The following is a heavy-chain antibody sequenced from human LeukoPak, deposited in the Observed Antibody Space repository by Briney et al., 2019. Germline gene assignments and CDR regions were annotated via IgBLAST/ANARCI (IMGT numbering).Heavy chain of an antibody. J-gene: IGHJ3*02. V-gene: IGHV4-34*01. CDR1: GGSFSGYY. CDR2: INHSGST. CDR3: ARGADDAFDI. Sequence: SETLSLTCAVYGGSFSGYYWSWIRQPPGKGLEWIGEINHSGSTNYNPSLKSRVTISVDTSKNQFSLKLSSVTAADTAVYYCARGADDAFDIWGQGTMVTVSS.